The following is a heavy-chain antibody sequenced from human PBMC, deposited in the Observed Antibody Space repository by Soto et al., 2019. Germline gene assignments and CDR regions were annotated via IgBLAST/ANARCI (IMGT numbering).Heavy chain of an antibody. J-gene: IGHJ6*02. Sequence: ASVKVSCKASGYTVTSYYIHWVRQAPGQGPEWMGIINPNGGSTSYAQKFQGRVTMTRDTSTSTVYMELSSLRSGDTAVYYCARSSAEFTSYYQGMDVWGQGTTVTVSS. CDR3: ARSSAEFTSYYQGMDV. CDR2: INPNGGST. V-gene: IGHV1-46*01. CDR1: GYTVTSYY.